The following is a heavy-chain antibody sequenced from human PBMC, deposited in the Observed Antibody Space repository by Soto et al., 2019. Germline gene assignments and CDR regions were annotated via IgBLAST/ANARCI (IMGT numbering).Heavy chain of an antibody. D-gene: IGHD6-19*01. CDR2: ISSSSSTI. V-gene: IGHV3-48*01. CDR1: GFTFSSYS. CDR3: ARVFSDSYYYYMDV. J-gene: IGHJ6*03. Sequence: GGSLRLSCAASGFTFSSYSMNWVRQAPGKGLEWVSYISSSSSTIYYADSVKGRFTISRDNAKNSLYLQMNSLRAEDTAVYYCARVFSDSYYYYMDVWGKGTTVTVSS.